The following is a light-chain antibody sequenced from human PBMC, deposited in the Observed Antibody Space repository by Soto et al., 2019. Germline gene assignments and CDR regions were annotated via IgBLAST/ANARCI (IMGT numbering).Light chain of an antibody. Sequence: EIVMTQSPATLSVSPGETATLSCRASQSVSRYLAWYQHRPGQAPRLLIYDPSTRSTGIPARFSGSGSGTEFTLTIIGLHSEDFAVYSCKQCRACPLFTFGQGTRLAIK. J-gene: IGKJ5*01. CDR1: QSVSRY. V-gene: IGKV3-15*01. CDR3: KQCRACPLFT. CDR2: DPS.